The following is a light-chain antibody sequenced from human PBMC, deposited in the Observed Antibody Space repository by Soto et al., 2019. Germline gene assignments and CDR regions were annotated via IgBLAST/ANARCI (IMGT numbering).Light chain of an antibody. CDR3: CSYAGSDTFV. V-gene: IGLV2-11*01. Sequence: QSALTQPRSVSGSPGQSVTISCTGTSSDVGGYNYVSWYQQYPGKAPKVMIYDVKTRPSGVPDRFSGSKSGTTASLTISGLQAEDEADYSCCSYAGSDTFVFGTGTKLTVL. J-gene: IGLJ1*01. CDR1: SSDVGGYNY. CDR2: DVK.